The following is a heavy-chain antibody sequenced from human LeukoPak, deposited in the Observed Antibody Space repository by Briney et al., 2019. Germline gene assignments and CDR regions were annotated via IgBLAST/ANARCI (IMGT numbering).Heavy chain of an antibody. CDR2: ISGSGGST. V-gene: IGHV3-23*01. CDR1: GFTFSSYA. J-gene: IGHJ4*02. D-gene: IGHD6-13*01. Sequence: GGSLRLSCAASGFTFSSYAMSWVRQAPGKGLEWVSAISGSGGSTYYADSVKGRFTISRDNSKNTLYLQMNSPRAEDTAVYYCAKPTGSSWYFDYWGQGTLVTVSS. CDR3: AKPTGSSWYFDY.